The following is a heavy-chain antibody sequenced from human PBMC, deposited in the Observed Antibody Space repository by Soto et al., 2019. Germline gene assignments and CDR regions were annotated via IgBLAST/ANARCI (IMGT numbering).Heavy chain of an antibody. CDR2: INPSGGST. CDR3: ARASDSVWSGYYNAPRYDY. J-gene: IGHJ4*02. CDR1: GCTFTSYY. V-gene: IGHV1-46*03. D-gene: IGHD3-3*01. Sequence: ASVKVSCKASGCTFTSYYMHWVRQAPGQGLEWMGIINPSGGSTSYAQKFQGRVTMTRDTSTSTVYMELSSLRSEDTAVYYCARASDSVWSGYYNAPRYDYWGQETLVTVSS.